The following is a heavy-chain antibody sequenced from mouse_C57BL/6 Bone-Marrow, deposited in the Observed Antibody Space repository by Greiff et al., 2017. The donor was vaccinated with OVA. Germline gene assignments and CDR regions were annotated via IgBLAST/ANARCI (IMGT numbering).Heavy chain of an antibody. CDR1: GFSLTSYG. V-gene: IGHV2-2*01. CDR2: IWSGGST. D-gene: IGHD2-1*01. J-gene: IGHJ1*03. Sequence: QVQLQQSGPGLVQPSQSLSITCTVSGFSLTSYGVHWVRQSPGKGLEWLGVIWSGGSTDFNAAFISRLSISKDNSKSQVFFKMNSLQADDTAIYYCARTRGKVYFDVWGTGTTVTVSS. CDR3: ARTRGKVYFDV.